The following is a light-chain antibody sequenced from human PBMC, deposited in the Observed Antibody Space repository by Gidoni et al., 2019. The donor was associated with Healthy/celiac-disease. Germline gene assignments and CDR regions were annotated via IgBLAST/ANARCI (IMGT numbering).Light chain of an antibody. Sequence: EIVFTPSPATLSLSPGERATLSCSASQSVSSYLAWYQQKPGQAPRLLIYDASNRATGIPARFSVSGSGTDFTLTISSLEPEDFAVYYCQQRSNWPPSLTFGGGTKVEIK. CDR1: QSVSSY. CDR2: DAS. V-gene: IGKV3-11*01. J-gene: IGKJ4*01. CDR3: QQRSNWPPSLT.